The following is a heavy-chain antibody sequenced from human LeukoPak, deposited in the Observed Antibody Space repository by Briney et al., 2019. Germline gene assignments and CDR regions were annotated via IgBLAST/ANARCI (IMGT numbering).Heavy chain of an antibody. D-gene: IGHD6-6*01. J-gene: IGHJ4*02. V-gene: IGHV1-2*06. CDR3: ARDRQWGQLALNY. CDR1: GYTFTGYY. CDR2: INPNSGGT. Sequence: ASVKVSCKASGYTFTGYYMHWVRQAPGQGLEWMGRINPNSGGTNYAQKFQGRVTMSRDTSISTAYMELSRLRSDDTAVYYCARDRQWGQLALNYWGQGTLVTVSS.